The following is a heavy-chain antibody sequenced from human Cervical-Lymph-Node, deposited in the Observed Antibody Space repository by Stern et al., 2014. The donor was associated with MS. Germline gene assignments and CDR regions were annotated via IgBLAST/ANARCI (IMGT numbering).Heavy chain of an antibody. Sequence: EVQLLESGGGLVKPGGSLRLSCAASGFTFSSYSMNWVRQAPGKGLEWVSSISSSRSYKYYADSVKGRFTISRDHAKTSLYLQMNSLRAEDTAVYYCARHLYCSSTSCYTDDYYYYYGMDVWGQGTTVTVSS. CDR3: ARHLYCSSTSCYTDDYYYYYGMDV. CDR1: GFTFSSYS. J-gene: IGHJ6*02. D-gene: IGHD2-2*02. CDR2: ISSSRSYK. V-gene: IGHV3-21*01.